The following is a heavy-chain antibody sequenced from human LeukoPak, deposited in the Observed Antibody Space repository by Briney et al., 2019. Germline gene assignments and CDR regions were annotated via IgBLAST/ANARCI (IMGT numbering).Heavy chain of an antibody. V-gene: IGHV3-23*01. J-gene: IGHJ4*02. CDR3: AIESCSGGSCSHRPFDY. CDR2: ISGSGGST. Sequence: GGSLRLSCAASGFTFSSCAMSWVRQAPGKGLEWVSAISGSGGSTYYADSVKGRFTISRDNSKNTLYLQMNSLRAEDTAVYYCAIESCSGGSCSHRPFDYWGQGTLVTVSS. CDR1: GFTFSSCA. D-gene: IGHD2-15*01.